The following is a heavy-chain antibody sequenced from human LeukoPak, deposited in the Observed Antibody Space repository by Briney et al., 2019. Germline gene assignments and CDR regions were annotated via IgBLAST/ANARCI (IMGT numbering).Heavy chain of an antibody. CDR2: ISSSSYI. V-gene: IGHV3-21*01. J-gene: IGHJ3*02. D-gene: IGHD3-22*01. CDR3: ARDDVVVGAFDI. Sequence: GGPLRLSCAASGFTFSSYSMNWVRQAPGKGLEWVSSISSSSYIYYADSVEGRFTISRDNAKNSLYLQMNSLRAEDTAVYYCARDDVVVGAFDIWGQGTMVTVSS. CDR1: GFTFSSYS.